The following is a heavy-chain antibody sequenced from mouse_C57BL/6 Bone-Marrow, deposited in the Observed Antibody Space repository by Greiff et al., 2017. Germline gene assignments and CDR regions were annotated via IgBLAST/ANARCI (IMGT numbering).Heavy chain of an antibody. D-gene: IGHD1-1*01. CDR3: ARNRNDYYGSSYDWYFDV. J-gene: IGHJ1*03. CDR2: IYPGDGDT. CDR1: GYAFSSSW. Sequence: VQLQQSGPELVKPGASVKISCKASGYAFSSSWMNWVKQRPGTGLEWIGRIYPGDGDTNYNGKFKGKATLTADKSSSTAYMQLSSLTSEDSAVYFCARNRNDYYGSSYDWYFDVWGTGTTVTVSS. V-gene: IGHV1-82*01.